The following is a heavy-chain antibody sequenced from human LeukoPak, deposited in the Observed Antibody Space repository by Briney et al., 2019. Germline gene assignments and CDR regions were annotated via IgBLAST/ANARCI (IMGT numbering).Heavy chain of an antibody. CDR3: AELGITMIGGV. CDR1: GFTFSSFG. V-gene: IGHV3-48*04. J-gene: IGHJ6*04. CDR2: ISSSSTI. Sequence: PGGSLRLSCAASGFTFSSFGMNWVRQAPGKGLEWISYISSSSTIYYADSVKGRFTISRDNAKNSLYLQMNSLRAEDTAVYYCAELGITMIGGVWGKGTTVTISS. D-gene: IGHD3-10*02.